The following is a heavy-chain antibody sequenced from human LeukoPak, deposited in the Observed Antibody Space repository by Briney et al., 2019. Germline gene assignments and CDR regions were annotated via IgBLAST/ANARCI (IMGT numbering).Heavy chain of an antibody. J-gene: IGHJ4*02. CDR2: ISYDGSNK. Sequence: GGSLRLSCAASGFTFSSYGMHWVRQAPGKGLEWVAVISYDGSNKYYADSVKGRFTISRDNSKNTLYLQMNSPRAEDTAVYYCARDPGYAIYYFDYWGQGTLVTVSS. D-gene: IGHD3-9*01. CDR3: ARDPGYAIYYFDY. CDR1: GFTFSSYG. V-gene: IGHV3-30*03.